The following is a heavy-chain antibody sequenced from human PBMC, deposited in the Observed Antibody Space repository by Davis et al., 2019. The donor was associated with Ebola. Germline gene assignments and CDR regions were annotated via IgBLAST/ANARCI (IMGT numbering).Heavy chain of an antibody. CDR1: GFTFSSYA. V-gene: IGHV3-30-3*01. CDR3: ARSPYYYDSSGYYGAFDI. D-gene: IGHD3-22*01. CDR2: ISYDGSNK. J-gene: IGHJ3*02. Sequence: GESLKISCAASGFTFSSYAMHWVRQAPGKGLEWVAVISYDGSNKYYADSVKGRFTISRDNSKNTLYLQMNSLRAEDTAVYYCARSPYYYDSSGYYGAFDIWGQGTMVTVSS.